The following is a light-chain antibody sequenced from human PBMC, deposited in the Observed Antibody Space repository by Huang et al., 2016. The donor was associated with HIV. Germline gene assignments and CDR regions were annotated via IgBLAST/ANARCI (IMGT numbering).Light chain of an antibody. J-gene: IGKJ2*01. CDR1: QSVGGY. V-gene: IGKV3-11*01. CDR3: QQPGS. CDR2: DTA. Sequence: EIVLTQSPATLSLSPGERATLSCRASQSVGGYLAWYQPQPGQAPRLLIYDTAARATGIPARFSGSGSETDFTLTISGLEPEDFAVYYCQQPGSFGQGTKVDIK.